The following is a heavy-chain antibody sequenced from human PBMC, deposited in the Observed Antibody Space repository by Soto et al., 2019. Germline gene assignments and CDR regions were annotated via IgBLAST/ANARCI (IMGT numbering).Heavy chain of an antibody. CDR2: VFYSGRT. D-gene: IGHD3-9*01. CDR3: VGFKSSTIFSH. CDR1: GGSISSAPSY. V-gene: IGHV4-39*01. J-gene: IGHJ4*02. Sequence: SETLSLTCTVSGGSISSAPSYWAWIRQPPGKGLEWIGHVFYSGRTTYSPSLRSRVSISADTSKNQFSLKLSSMTDADAAVYFCVGFKSSTIFSHWGKGTLVTVSS.